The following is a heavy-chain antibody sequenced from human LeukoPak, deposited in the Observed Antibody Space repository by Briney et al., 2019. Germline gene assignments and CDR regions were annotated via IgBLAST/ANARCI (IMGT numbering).Heavy chain of an antibody. CDR2: IKQEEGEK. CDR3: ARGDNSAW. Sequence: PGGSLRLSCAASGFTFGSYWMTWARQSPGKGLEWVATIKQEEGEKYYVDSVKGRFTISRDNAKNSVYLQMNSLRAEDTAMYYCARGDNSAWWGQGTLVTVSS. J-gene: IGHJ4*02. V-gene: IGHV3-7*05. CDR1: GFTFGSYW. D-gene: IGHD6-19*01.